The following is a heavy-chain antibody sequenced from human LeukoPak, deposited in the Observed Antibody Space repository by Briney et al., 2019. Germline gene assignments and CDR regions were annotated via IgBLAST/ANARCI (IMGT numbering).Heavy chain of an antibody. CDR1: RFTFSSYA. CDR2: ISGSGGST. V-gene: IGHV3-23*01. CDR3: ANRGYCSSTSCPYYFDY. D-gene: IGHD2-2*03. J-gene: IGHJ4*02. Sequence: PGGSLRLSCAASRFTFSSYAMSWVRQAPGKGLEWVSAISGSGGSTYYADSVKGRFTISRDNSKNTLYLQMNSLRAEDTAVYYCANRGYCSSTSCPYYFDYWGQGTLVTVSS.